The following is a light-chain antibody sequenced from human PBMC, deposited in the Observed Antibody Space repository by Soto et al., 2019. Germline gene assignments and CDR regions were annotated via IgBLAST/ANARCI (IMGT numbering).Light chain of an antibody. Sequence: DIQMTQSPSTLSASVGDRVIISCRASQSISSWLAWYQQKPGKAPKVLMYDSSTLESGVPSKFSGSRSGTDFTLTISSLQPDDFATYYCQQYYTYPLTFGGGTKV. V-gene: IGKV1-5*01. J-gene: IGKJ4*01. CDR1: QSISSW. CDR2: DSS. CDR3: QQYYTYPLT.